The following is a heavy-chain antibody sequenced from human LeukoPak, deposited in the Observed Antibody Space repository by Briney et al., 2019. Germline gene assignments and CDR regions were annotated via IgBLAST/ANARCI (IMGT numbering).Heavy chain of an antibody. V-gene: IGHV3-21*01. D-gene: IGHD5-12*01. CDR3: AREHSGYDFPGRDYYYMDV. Sequence: GGSLRLFCAASGFTFSSYNMNWVRQAPGKGLEWVSSISSTSRSYIYYADSVKGRFTISRDNAKNSLYLQMNSLRAEDTAVYYCAREHSGYDFPGRDYYYMDVWGKGTTVTVSS. CDR1: GFTFSSYN. J-gene: IGHJ6*03. CDR2: ISSTSRSYI.